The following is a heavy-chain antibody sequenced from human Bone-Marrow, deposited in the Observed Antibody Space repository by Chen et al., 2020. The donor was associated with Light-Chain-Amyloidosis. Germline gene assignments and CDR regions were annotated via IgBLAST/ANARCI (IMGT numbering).Heavy chain of an antibody. Sequence: EVQLEQSGPEVKKPGESLKISCKGSGYTFPNYWIGWVRQMPGKGLEWMGFIYPDDSDARYSPSLEGQVTISADKSITTAYLQWGSLKASDTAMYYCARRRDGYNFDYWGQGTLVTVSS. CDR2: IYPDDSDA. CDR3: ARRRDGYNFDY. V-gene: IGHV5-51*01. CDR1: GYTFPNYW. D-gene: IGHD5-12*01. J-gene: IGHJ4*02.